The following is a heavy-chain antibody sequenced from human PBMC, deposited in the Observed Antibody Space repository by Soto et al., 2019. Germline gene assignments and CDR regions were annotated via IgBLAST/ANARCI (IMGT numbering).Heavy chain of an antibody. CDR3: ARDVPDTSLFFYYYGMDV. Sequence: QVHLVQSGAEVRKPGASVKVSCKASGYSFTSYGISWVRQAPGQGLEWMGWISTDNGNTNYARNLQGRVSMTIDPSTSTAYMELWSLGSDDTAGYYCARDVPDTSLFFYYYGMDVWGQGTTVTVSS. V-gene: IGHV1-18*01. J-gene: IGHJ6*02. D-gene: IGHD2-21*01. CDR2: ISTDNGNT. CDR1: GYSFTSYG.